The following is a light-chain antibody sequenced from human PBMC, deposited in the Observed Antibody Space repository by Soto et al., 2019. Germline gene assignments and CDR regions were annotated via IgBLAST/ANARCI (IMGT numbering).Light chain of an antibody. CDR1: QTIIKY. CDR2: AAS. CDR3: QQSYAIPGT. Sequence: DIQMTQSPSSLSASVGDRVTITCRASQTIIKYLNWYQHKPGKPPKLLVFAASSLQTGVPTRFSGSGAGTYFTLTISNLQYEDFATYYCQQSYAIPGTFGRGTKVEIK. J-gene: IGKJ1*01. V-gene: IGKV1-39*01.